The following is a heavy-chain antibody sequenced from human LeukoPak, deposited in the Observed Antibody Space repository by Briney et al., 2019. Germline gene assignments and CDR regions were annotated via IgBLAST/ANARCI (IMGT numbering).Heavy chain of an antibody. CDR2: IKQDGSGK. V-gene: IGHV3-7*01. Sequence: GGSLRLSCAASGFTFSNYLMNWVRQAPGKGLEWVANIKQDGSGKYYVDSVKGRFTISRDNAKHSLYLQMTSLRDEDTAVYYCAKDDGSAWYQETWGQGTLVTVSS. CDR1: GFTFSNYL. D-gene: IGHD6-13*01. CDR3: AKDDGSAWYQET. J-gene: IGHJ5*02.